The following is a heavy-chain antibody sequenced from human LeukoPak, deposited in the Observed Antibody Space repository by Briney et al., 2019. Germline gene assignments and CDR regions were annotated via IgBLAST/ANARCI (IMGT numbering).Heavy chain of an antibody. V-gene: IGHV1-69*13. CDR1: GGTFSSYA. CDR3: ARSPSRHYYYSMDV. J-gene: IGHJ6*02. D-gene: IGHD2-2*01. Sequence: SVKVSCKASGGTFSSYAISWVRQAPGQGLEWMGGIIPYFGAANYAQKFQGRVRITADESTSTAYMELSSLRSEDTAVYYCARSPSRHYYYSMDVWGQGTTVTVS. CDR2: IIPYFGAA.